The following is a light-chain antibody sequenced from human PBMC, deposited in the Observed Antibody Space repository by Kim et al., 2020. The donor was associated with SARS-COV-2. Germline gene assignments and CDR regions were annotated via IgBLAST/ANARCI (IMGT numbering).Light chain of an antibody. CDR2: DAS. CDR1: QSVYNNY. V-gene: IGKV3-20*01. Sequence: EIVLTQSPGTLSLSPGERASLSCRASQSVYNNYVAWYQQKRGQAPRLLIFDASSRATGIPDRFSGSGSGTDFTLTITTLEPEDFAVYYCQQYDTSPPNTFGQGTKLEI. CDR3: QQYDTSPPNT. J-gene: IGKJ2*01.